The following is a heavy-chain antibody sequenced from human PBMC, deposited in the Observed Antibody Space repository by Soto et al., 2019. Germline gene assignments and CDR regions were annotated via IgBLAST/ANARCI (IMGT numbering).Heavy chain of an antibody. Sequence: ASVKVSCKVSGYTLTELSMHWVRQAPGKGLEWMGGFDPEDGETIYAQKFQGRVTMTEDTSTDTAYMELSSLRSEDTAVYYCATDYYGAPLRYFDLWGRGTLVTVSS. CDR1: GYTLTELS. D-gene: IGHD4-17*01. J-gene: IGHJ2*01. CDR2: FDPEDGET. V-gene: IGHV1-24*01. CDR3: ATDYYGAPLRYFDL.